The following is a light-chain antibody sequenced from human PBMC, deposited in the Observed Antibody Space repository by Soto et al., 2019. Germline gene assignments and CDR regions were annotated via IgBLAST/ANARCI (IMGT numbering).Light chain of an antibody. CDR1: SSNIGSNP. V-gene: IGLV1-44*01. CDR2: NNI. CDR3: ATWDDSLNGYV. J-gene: IGLJ1*01. Sequence: QSVLTQPASVSGSAGQRVIISCSGSSSNIGSNPVNWYQQLPGTAPKLLVSNNIRRPSGVPDRFSGSKSGTSASLAISGLQSEDEADYYCATWDDSLNGYVFGTGTKVTVL.